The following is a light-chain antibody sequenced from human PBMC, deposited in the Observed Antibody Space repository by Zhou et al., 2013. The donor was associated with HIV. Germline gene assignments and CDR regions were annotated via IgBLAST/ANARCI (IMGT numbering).Light chain of an antibody. Sequence: EIVLTQSPGTLSLSPGERATLSCRASQSIGNNLAWYQQKPGQAPRLLIYGASTRATGIPARFSGSGSETEFTLTISSLQSEDFAVYYCQQYHDRPPALTFGGGTKVEIK. CDR3: QQYHDRPPALT. CDR1: QSIGNN. CDR2: GAS. J-gene: IGKJ4*01. V-gene: IGKV3-15*01.